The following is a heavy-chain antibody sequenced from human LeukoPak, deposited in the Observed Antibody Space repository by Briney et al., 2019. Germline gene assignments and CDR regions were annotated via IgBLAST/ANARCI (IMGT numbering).Heavy chain of an antibody. CDR2: LSSDGTI. CDR1: GFTVSNSY. Sequence: GGSLRLSCAVSGFTVSNSYMNWVRQAPGKGLECVSVLSSDGTIFYADSVKGRSTISRDNSKNTLYLQMTSLRAEDTAVYYCARDPVPEFWGPGTMVTVSS. J-gene: IGHJ3*01. D-gene: IGHD1-14*01. V-gene: IGHV3-53*01. CDR3: ARDPVPEF.